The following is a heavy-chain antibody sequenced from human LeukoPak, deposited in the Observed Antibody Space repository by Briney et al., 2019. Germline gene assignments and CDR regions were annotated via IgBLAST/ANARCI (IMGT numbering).Heavy chain of an antibody. CDR2: INPKSGDT. CDR1: GYSFSDNY. J-gene: IGHJ3*01. V-gene: IGHV1-2*02. D-gene: IGHD3-22*01. CDR3: ARGKDDSTGHYDAFDV. Sequence: VAPLKVSCKASGYSFSDNYIHWVRQAPGQGLEYMVWINPKSGDTNFSQRFKGRVTMTSDTSISTAYMEMRKLRSDDTAVYFCARGKDDSTGHYDAFDVWGHGTMVTVSS.